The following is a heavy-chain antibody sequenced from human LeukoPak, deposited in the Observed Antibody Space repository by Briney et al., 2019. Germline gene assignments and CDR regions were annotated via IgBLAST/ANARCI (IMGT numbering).Heavy chain of an antibody. Sequence: GSSVKVSCKASRGTFSSYAISWVRQAPGQALEWMGWISPYNGNTKYAQKLQGRVTMTTDTSTSTANMELRSLRSDDTAVYYCAREGTKLPWFGELRITRYYYYYMDVWGKGTTVTISS. CDR1: RGTFSSYA. CDR3: AREGTKLPWFGELRITRYYYYYMDV. D-gene: IGHD3-10*01. V-gene: IGHV1-18*01. J-gene: IGHJ6*03. CDR2: ISPYNGNT.